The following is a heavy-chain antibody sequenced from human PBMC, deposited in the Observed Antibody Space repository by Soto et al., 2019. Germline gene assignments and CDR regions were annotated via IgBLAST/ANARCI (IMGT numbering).Heavy chain of an antibody. CDR2: INHSGGT. D-gene: IGHD6-13*01. CDR1: GGSFSGYY. Sequence: SETLSLTCAGYGGSFSGYYWSWIRQTPGKGLEWIGEINHSGGTNYNPSLKSRVTISVDTSKNQFSLKLSSVTAADTAVYYCAKRSSWPYYYYYGMDVWGQGTTVTVSS. V-gene: IGHV4-34*01. CDR3: AKRSSWPYYYYYGMDV. J-gene: IGHJ6*02.